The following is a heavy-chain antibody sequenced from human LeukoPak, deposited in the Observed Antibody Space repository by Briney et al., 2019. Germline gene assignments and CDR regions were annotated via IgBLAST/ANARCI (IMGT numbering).Heavy chain of an antibody. Sequence: GESLKISCKGSGYSFTSYWIGWVRQMPGKGLGWMGIIYPGDSATRCRPSFQGQVTISADKSISTAYLQWSSLKASDTAMYYCATRFRYSSSWYYFDYWGQGTLVTVSS. V-gene: IGHV5-51*01. CDR2: IYPGDSAT. CDR3: ATRFRYSSSWYYFDY. D-gene: IGHD6-13*01. J-gene: IGHJ4*02. CDR1: GYSFTSYW.